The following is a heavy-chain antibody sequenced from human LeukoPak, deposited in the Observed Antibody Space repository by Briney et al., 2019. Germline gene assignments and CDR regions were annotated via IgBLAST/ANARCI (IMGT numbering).Heavy chain of an antibody. CDR3: AKDRKREGDIVAPIGTTMDV. CDR1: GLTFSSYA. D-gene: IGHD5-12*01. Sequence: GGSLRLSCAASGLTFSSYAMSWVRQAPGKGLEWVSVISGSGGTTYYADSVKGRFTISRDNSKNTVYLQMNSLRAEDTAVYHCAKDRKREGDIVAPIGTTMDVWGKGTTVTVSS. J-gene: IGHJ6*04. CDR2: ISGSGGTT. V-gene: IGHV3-23*01.